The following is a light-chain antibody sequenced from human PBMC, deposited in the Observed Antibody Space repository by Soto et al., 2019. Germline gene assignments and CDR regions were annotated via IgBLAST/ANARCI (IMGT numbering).Light chain of an antibody. CDR3: AVWDASLTGWV. J-gene: IGLJ3*02. V-gene: IGLV1-47*01. CDR1: SSNIGSHY. CDR2: RDG. Sequence: QSVLTQPPSASGTPGQSLTLSCAGSSSNIGSHYVYWYQHLPGTAPKLLIFRDGQRPSGVPDRFFGSKSGTSASLAISGLRSDDEAHYYCAVWDASLTGWVFGGGTKLTVL.